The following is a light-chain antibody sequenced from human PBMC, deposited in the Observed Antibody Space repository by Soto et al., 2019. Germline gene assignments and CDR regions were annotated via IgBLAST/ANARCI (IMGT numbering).Light chain of an antibody. CDR2: DVS. CDR3: QHRVNWPT. J-gene: IGKJ4*01. CDR1: QSVSNY. V-gene: IGKV3-11*01. Sequence: EIVLTQSPATLSLSPGERATLSCRASQSVSNYLGWYQQKSGQAPRLLISDVSKRATGIPARFSGSGSGTDFTLTISSLEPEVFAVYYCQHRVNWPTFGGGTKVEIK.